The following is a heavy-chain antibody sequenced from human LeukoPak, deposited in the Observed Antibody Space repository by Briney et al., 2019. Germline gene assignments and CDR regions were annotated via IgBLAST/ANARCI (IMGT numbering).Heavy chain of an antibody. CDR1: GGTFNSYA. D-gene: IGHD3-22*01. CDR3: ARDQWSYYDSQPQRNAAFDI. V-gene: IGHV1-69*04. J-gene: IGHJ3*02. Sequence: SVKVSCKASGGTFNSYAISWVRQAPGQGLEWMGRIIPIFGIANYAQKFQGRVTITADKSTSTAYMELSSLRSEDTAVYYCARDQWSYYDSQPQRNAAFDIWGQGTMVTVSS. CDR2: IIPIFGIA.